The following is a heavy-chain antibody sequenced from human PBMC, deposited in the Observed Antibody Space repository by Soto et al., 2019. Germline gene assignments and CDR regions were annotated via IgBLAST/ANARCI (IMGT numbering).Heavy chain of an antibody. V-gene: IGHV4-59*01. D-gene: IGHD3-10*01. J-gene: IGHJ4*02. CDR1: GGSISSYY. CDR3: ARDSGTEFDY. Sequence: PSETLSLTCTVSGGSISSYYWSWIRQPPGKGLEWIGYIYYSGSTNYNPSLKSRVTISVDTSKNQFSLKLSSVTAADTAVYYCARDSGTEFDYWGQRTLVPVSP. CDR2: IYYSGST.